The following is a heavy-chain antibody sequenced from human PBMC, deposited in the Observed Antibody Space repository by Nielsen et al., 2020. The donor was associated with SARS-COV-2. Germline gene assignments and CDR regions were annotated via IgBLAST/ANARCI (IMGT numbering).Heavy chain of an antibody. CDR1: GFTFSSYA. Sequence: GESLKISCAASGFTFSSYAMHWVRQAPGKGLEWVAVIWYDGSNKYYADSVKGRFTISRDNSKNTLYLQMNSLRAEDTAVYYCARAQVGATFYGGIDYWGQGTLVTVSS. V-gene: IGHV3-33*08. J-gene: IGHJ4*02. CDR3: ARAQVGATFYGGIDY. D-gene: IGHD1-26*01. CDR2: IWYDGSNK.